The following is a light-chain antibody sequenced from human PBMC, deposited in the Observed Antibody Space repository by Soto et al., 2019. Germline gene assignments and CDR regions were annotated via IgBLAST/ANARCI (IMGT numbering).Light chain of an antibody. J-gene: IGKJ2*01. CDR1: QSIGNW. CDR2: KAS. CDR3: QQVYT. V-gene: IGKV1-5*03. Sequence: DIQMTQSPSTLSASVGDRVTITCRTSQSIGNWLAWYQQKPGKAPRLLIYKASTLQSGVPSRFSGSGSGTEFTLTISSLQPDDFATYYCQQVYTFGQGTKLDIK.